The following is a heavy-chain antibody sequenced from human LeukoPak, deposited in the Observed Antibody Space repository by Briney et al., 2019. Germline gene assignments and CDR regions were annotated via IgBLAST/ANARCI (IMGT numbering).Heavy chain of an antibody. Sequence: GGSLRLSCSASGFTFSRYAMHWVRQARGKGLEYVSAISSNGGSTYYGDSVKGRFTISRDNSKNTLYLQMSSLRAEDTAVYYCVKARGIQLWLPGDYWGQGTLVTVSS. CDR1: GFTFSRYA. D-gene: IGHD5-18*01. V-gene: IGHV3-64D*09. CDR3: VKARGIQLWLPGDY. CDR2: ISSNGGST. J-gene: IGHJ4*02.